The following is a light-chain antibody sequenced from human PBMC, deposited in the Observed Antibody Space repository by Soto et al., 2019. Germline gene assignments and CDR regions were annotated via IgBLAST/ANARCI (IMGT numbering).Light chain of an antibody. CDR2: GTS. CDR3: QQYDRSPRT. Sequence: ILMTQSPATLSVSPGERVTFSCRASQSVSYYLAWYQQKPGQAPRFLIYGTSSRATGIPDRFSGSGSGTDFTLTISRLEPEDFAVYYCQQYDRSPRTFGQGTKVDIK. J-gene: IGKJ1*01. V-gene: IGKV3-20*01. CDR1: QSVSYY.